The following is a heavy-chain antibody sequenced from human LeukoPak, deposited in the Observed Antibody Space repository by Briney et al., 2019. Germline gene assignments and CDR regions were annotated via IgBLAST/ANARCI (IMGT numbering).Heavy chain of an antibody. CDR2: VFHSGTT. V-gene: IGHV4-38-2*01. CDR1: GYSITSAYH. D-gene: IGHD6-13*01. J-gene: IGHJ6*03. Sequence: PSETLSLTCAVSGYSITSAYHWGWIRQPPGKGLEWIGSVFHSGTTYYNPSLKSRVTISVDTSKNQFSLKLSSVTAADTAVYYCARVTAAAAANTQYYYYMDVWGKGTTVTVSS. CDR3: ARVTAAAAANTQYYYYMDV.